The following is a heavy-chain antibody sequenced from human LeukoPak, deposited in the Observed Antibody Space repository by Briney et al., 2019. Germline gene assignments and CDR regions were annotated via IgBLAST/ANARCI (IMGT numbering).Heavy chain of an antibody. V-gene: IGHV4-34*01. J-gene: IGHJ4*02. CDR3: ARVDAVGAIDY. CDR2: INHSGNT. D-gene: IGHD1-26*01. Sequence: PSETLSLTCAVYGGSFSGYYWSWIRQPPGKGLEWIGEINHSGNTNSNPSLKSRVTMSVDTSKNQFSLKLSSLTAADTAMYYCARVDAVGAIDYWGQGTLVTVSS. CDR1: GGSFSGYY.